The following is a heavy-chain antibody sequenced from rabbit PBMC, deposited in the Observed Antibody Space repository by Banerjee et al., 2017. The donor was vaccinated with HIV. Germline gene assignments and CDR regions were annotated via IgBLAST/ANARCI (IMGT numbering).Heavy chain of an antibody. J-gene: IGHJ4*01. CDR3: ARGYLGSGYQSNL. V-gene: IGHV1S43*01. Sequence: QSLEESGGDLVKPGASLTLTCTASGFSFSSSYYMCWVRQAPGKGLELIACISTTSGITYYASWVNGRFTISTSTSLNTVDLKMTSLTAADTATYFCARGYLGSGYQSNLWGPGTLVTVS. D-gene: IGHD1-1*01. CDR1: GFSFSSSYY. CDR2: ISTTSGIT.